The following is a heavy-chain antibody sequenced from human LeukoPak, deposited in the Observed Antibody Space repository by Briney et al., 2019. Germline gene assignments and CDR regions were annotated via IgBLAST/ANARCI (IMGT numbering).Heavy chain of an antibody. CDR1: GGTFSSYA. D-gene: IGHD3-9*01. CDR2: IIPIFGTA. Sequence: ASVKVSCKASGGTFSSYAISWVRQAPGQGLEWMGGIIPIFGTANYAQKFQGRVTITADESTSTACMELSSLRSEDTAVYYCARGPTDFDYDTLTGSFDYWGQGTLVTVSS. V-gene: IGHV1-69*13. J-gene: IGHJ4*02. CDR3: ARGPTDFDYDTLTGSFDY.